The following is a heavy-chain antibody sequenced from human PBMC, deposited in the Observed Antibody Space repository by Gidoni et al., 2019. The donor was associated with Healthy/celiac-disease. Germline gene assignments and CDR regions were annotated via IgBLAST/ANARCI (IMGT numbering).Heavy chain of an antibody. CDR1: GFSLSNARMG. V-gene: IGHV2-26*01. J-gene: IGHJ5*02. CDR2: IFSYDEK. CDR3: ARIAGFWSGYTTSNWFDP. Sequence: QVTLKETGLVLVKPTDTLPLTCTVSGFSLSNARMGVSWIRQPPGKALEWLAHIFSYDEKSYSTSLKSRLTISKDTSKSQVVLTMTNMDPVDTATYYCARIAGFWSGYTTSNWFDPWGQGTLVTVSS. D-gene: IGHD3-3*01.